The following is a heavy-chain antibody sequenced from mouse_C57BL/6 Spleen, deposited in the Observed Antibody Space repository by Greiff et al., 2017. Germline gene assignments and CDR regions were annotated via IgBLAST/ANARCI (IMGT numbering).Heavy chain of an antibody. J-gene: IGHJ2*01. CDR1: GYSITSGYD. V-gene: IGHV3-1*01. CDR2: ISYSGST. Sequence: EVQLKESGPGMVKPSQSLSLTCTVTGYSITSGYDWHWIRHFPGNKLEWMGYISYSGSTNYNPSLKSRISITHDTSKNHFFLKLNSVTTEDTATYYCARGAVVGFDYWGQGTTLTVSS. CDR3: ARGAVVGFDY. D-gene: IGHD1-1*01.